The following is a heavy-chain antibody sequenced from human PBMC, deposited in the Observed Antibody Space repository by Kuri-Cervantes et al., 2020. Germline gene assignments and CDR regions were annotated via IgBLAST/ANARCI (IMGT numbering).Heavy chain of an antibody. CDR1: GFTFTFYW. J-gene: IGHJ4*02. CDR3: ARGVGTQWPPQ. CDR2: IKQDGSVK. D-gene: IGHD6-19*01. Sequence: ETLSLTCAASGFTFTFYWMTWVRQAPGKGLERVADIKQDGSVKYYVDSVKGRFTISRDNARNSLYLQMNSLRVEDTAVYYCARGVGTQWPPQWSQGTLVTVSS. V-gene: IGHV3-7*01.